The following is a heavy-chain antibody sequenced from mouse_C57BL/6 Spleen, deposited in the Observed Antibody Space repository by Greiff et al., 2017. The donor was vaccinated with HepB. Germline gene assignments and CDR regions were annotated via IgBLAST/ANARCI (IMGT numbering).Heavy chain of an antibody. CDR3: ARYKGGAMDY. J-gene: IGHJ4*01. CDR2: IRNKANGYTT. V-gene: IGHV7-3*01. Sequence: EVHLVESGGGLVQPGGSLSLSCAASGFTFTDYYMSWVRQPPGKALEWLGFIRNKANGYTTEYSASVKGRFTISRDNSQSILYLQMNALRAEDSATYYCARYKGGAMDYWGQGTSVTVSS. CDR1: GFTFTDYY.